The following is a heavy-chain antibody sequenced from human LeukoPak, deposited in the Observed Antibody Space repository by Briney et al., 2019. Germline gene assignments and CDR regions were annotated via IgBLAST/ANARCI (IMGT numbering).Heavy chain of an antibody. D-gene: IGHD6-6*01. V-gene: IGHV3-43*01. CDR3: ARVQLVDYYYYSYMDV. Sequence: PGGSLRLSCAASGFTFDDYTMHWVRQAPGKGLEWVSLISWDGGSTYYADSVKGRFTISRDNSKNSLYLQMNSLRAEDTALYYCARVQLVDYYYYSYMDVWGKG. CDR1: GFTFDDYT. CDR2: ISWDGGST. J-gene: IGHJ6*03.